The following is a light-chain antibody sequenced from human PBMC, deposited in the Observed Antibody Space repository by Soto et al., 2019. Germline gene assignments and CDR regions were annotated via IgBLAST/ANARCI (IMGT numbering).Light chain of an antibody. V-gene: IGLV3-21*02. CDR3: QVCESNSVFV. CDR2: DDA. CDR1: NIGSQS. J-gene: IGLJ1*01. Sequence: SYELAQPPSVSVAPGQTARITCGGNNIGSQSVHWYQQKPGQAPVLVVYDDADQPSGVPERFSGSKSGNMATLTISRVEAGDEADYYCQVCESNSVFVFGIGTKVTVL.